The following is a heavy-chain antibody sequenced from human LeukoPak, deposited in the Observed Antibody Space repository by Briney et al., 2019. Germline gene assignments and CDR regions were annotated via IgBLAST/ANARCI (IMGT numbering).Heavy chain of an antibody. CDR2: ISPYNGNT. CDR1: GYTFTNYG. CDR3: ARAGGWAREDYKGYAFDI. Sequence: ASVKVSCKASGYTFTNYGISWVRRAPAQGLEWMGWISPYNGNTNYAQRLQGRVTMTPDTSTNTVYMDLRSLRSEDTAVYYCARAGGWAREDYKGYAFDIWGQGTVVTVSS. J-gene: IGHJ3*02. D-gene: IGHD6-19*01. V-gene: IGHV1-18*01.